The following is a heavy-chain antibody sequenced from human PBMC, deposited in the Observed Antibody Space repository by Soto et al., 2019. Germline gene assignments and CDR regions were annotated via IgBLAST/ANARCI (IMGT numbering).Heavy chain of an antibody. CDR1: GYTFTSYD. J-gene: IGHJ6*02. D-gene: IGHD2-2*01. CDR3: ARVKPEVVPAAISYYYYYGMDV. CDR2: MNPNSGNT. Sequence: ASVKVSCKASGYTFTSYDINWVRQATGQGLEWMGWMNPNSGNTGYAQKFQGRVTMTRNTSISTAYMELSSLRSEDTAVYYRARVKPEVVPAAISYYYYYGMDVWGQGTTVTVSS. V-gene: IGHV1-8*01.